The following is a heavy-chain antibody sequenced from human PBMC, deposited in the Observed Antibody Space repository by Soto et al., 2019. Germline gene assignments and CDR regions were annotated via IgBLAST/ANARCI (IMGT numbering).Heavy chain of an antibody. CDR2: INAGNGNT. CDR3: ARAGFCSTTSCSEAFEI. CDR1: GYTFTNYA. J-gene: IGHJ3*02. Sequence: QVQLVQSGAEVKKPGASVKVSCKASGYTFTNYAMHWVRQAPGQRPEWMGWINAGNGNTKFSQRFQGRVTITRDTSANIAYMELSSLTSEDTAVYYCARAGFCSTTSCSEAFEIWGQGTMVTVSS. D-gene: IGHD2-2*01. V-gene: IGHV1-3*01.